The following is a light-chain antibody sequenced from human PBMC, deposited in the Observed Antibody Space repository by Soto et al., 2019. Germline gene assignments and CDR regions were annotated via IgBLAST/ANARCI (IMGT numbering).Light chain of an antibody. CDR3: LLSYSGARV. Sequence: QAVVTQEPSLTVSPGGTVTLTCGSSTGAVTSGHYPYWFQQKPGQAPRTVIYDTSNKHSWTPARFSGSLLGGKAALTLSGAQPEDEADYYCLLSYSGARVFGGGTQLTVL. CDR1: TGAVTSGHY. V-gene: IGLV7-46*01. J-gene: IGLJ2*01. CDR2: DTS.